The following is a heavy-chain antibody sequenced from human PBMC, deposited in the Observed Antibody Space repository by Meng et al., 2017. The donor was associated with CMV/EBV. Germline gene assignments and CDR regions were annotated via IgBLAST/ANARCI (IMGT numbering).Heavy chain of an antibody. Sequence: GESLKISCAASGFTFSSYAMHWVRQAPGKGLEWVAVISYDGSNKYYADSVKGRFTISRDNSKNTLYLQMNSLRAEDTAVYYCARVQEDIVVVPAALAAFDIWGQGTMVTVSS. CDR1: GFTFSSYA. CDR2: ISYDGSNK. CDR3: ARVQEDIVVVPAALAAFDI. J-gene: IGHJ3*02. V-gene: IGHV3-30*04. D-gene: IGHD2-2*01.